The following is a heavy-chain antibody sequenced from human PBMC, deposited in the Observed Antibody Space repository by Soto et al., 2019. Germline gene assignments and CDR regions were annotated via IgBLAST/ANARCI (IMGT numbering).Heavy chain of an antibody. J-gene: IGHJ6*02. CDR2: IDPSGTTI. CDR3: ARGHHGLEI. Sequence: GGSLRLSCAASGLTSIDFYMSWVRQAPGKGLDWVSYIDPSGTTIVYADSVKGGFTVSRDNAKNSLYLQMDSLRGEDSAVYYCARGHHGLEIWGRGTTVTVSS. V-gene: IGHV3-11*01. CDR1: GLTSIDFY.